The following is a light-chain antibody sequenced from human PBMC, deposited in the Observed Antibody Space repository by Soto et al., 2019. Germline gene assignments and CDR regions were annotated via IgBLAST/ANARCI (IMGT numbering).Light chain of an antibody. CDR2: AAS. CDR3: QQYNNWPSIT. J-gene: IGKJ5*01. Sequence: EIVMTQSPGTLSVSPGERATLSCRASQSVRSNLAWYQQKPGQAPRLLIYAASTRATGIPARLSGSGYGTEFTLTISSLQSEDFAVYYCQQYNNWPSITFGQGTRLEIK. CDR1: QSVRSN. V-gene: IGKV3-15*01.